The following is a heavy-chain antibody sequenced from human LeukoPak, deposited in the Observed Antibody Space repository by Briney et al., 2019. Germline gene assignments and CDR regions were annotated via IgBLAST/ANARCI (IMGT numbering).Heavy chain of an antibody. Sequence: SETLSLTCTVSGGSISSSSYYWGWIRQPPGKGLEWIGSIYYSGSTYYNPSLKSRVTISVDTSKNQFSLKLSSVTAADTAVYYCARGKYDDYDYWGQGTLVTVSS. J-gene: IGHJ4*02. V-gene: IGHV4-39*07. CDR1: GGSISSSSYY. D-gene: IGHD4-17*01. CDR2: IYYSGST. CDR3: ARGKYDDYDY.